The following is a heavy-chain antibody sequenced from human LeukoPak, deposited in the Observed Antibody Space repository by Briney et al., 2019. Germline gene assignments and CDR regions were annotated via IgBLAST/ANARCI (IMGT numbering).Heavy chain of an antibody. CDR1: GYTFTSYG. D-gene: IGHD5-24*01. V-gene: IGHV1-18*01. J-gene: IGHJ6*02. Sequence: EASVKVSCKASGYTFTSYGISWVRQAPGQGLEWMGWISAYNGNTNYAQKLQGRVTMTTDTSTSTAYMELRSLRSDDTAVYYCARDRRPSVKYVYYNWDVWGQGTTVTVSS. CDR2: ISAYNGNT. CDR3: ARDRRPSVKYVYYNWDV.